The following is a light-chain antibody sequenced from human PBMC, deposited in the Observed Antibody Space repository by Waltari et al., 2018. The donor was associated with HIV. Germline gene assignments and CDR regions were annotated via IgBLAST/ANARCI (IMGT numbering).Light chain of an antibody. CDR2: WAS. CDR3: QQYYSIPIT. Sequence: DIVMTQSPDALVVSLGERAIINCTSSQSVLYNSNNKNYLVWYQQKPGQTPKVLISWASTRESGVPDRFSGSGSGTHFSLAISGLQAEDVAVYYCQQYYSIPITFGQGTRLDIK. J-gene: IGKJ5*01. CDR1: QSVLYNSNNKNY. V-gene: IGKV4-1*01.